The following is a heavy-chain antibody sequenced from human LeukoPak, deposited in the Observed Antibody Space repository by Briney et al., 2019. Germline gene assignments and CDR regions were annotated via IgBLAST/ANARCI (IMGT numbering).Heavy chain of an antibody. V-gene: IGHV4-61*02. CDR1: GGSISSGSYY. CDR2: IYTSGST. CDR3: ASGLRYFDLYY. Sequence: PSQTLSLTCTVSGGSISSGSYYWSWIRQPAGKGLEWIGRIYTSGSTNYNPSLKSRVTISVDTSKNQFSLRLSSVTAADTAVYYCASGLRYFDLYYWGQGTLVTVSS. D-gene: IGHD3-9*01. J-gene: IGHJ4*02.